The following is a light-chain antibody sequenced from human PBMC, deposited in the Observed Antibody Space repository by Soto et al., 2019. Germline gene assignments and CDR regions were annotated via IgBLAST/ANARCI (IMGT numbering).Light chain of an antibody. J-gene: IGLJ3*02. CDR3: CSYAGSYTWV. V-gene: IGLV2-11*01. CDR1: SSDVGGYNY. Sequence: QSALTQPRSVSGSPGQSVTISCTGTSSDVGGYNYVSWYQQHPGKAPKLMIYDVSKRPSGVPHRFSGSKSGNTASLTISGLQAEDEAAYYCCSYAGSYTWVFGGGTKVTVL. CDR2: DVS.